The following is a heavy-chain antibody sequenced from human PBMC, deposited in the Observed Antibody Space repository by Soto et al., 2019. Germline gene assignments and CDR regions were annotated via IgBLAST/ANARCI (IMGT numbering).Heavy chain of an antibody. CDR3: ARDNHYWPYYYDSSEGWFDP. CDR1: GFTFSSYG. CDR2: IWYDGSNK. J-gene: IGHJ5*02. Sequence: QVQLVESGGGVVQPGRSLRLSCAASGFTFSSYGMHWVRQAPGKGLEWVAFIWYDGSNKYYADSVKGRFTISRDNSKNTLYLQMNSLRAEDTAVYYCARDNHYWPYYYDSSEGWFDPWGQGTLVTVSS. D-gene: IGHD3-22*01. V-gene: IGHV3-33*01.